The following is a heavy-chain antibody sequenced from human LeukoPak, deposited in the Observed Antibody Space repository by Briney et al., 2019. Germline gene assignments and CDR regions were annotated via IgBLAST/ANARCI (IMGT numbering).Heavy chain of an antibody. CDR2: ISLSGQT. Sequence: PSETLSLTCGVSGGSIRSTNWWSWVRQPPGQGLEWIGEISLSGQTNYSPSLNGRVTMSLDESRNQLSLNLTSVTAADTAIYYCSRESGAFRPFGYWGQGTLVIVPP. CDR3: SRESGAFRPFGY. D-gene: IGHD1-26*01. CDR1: GGSIRSTNW. J-gene: IGHJ4*02. V-gene: IGHV4/OR15-8*02.